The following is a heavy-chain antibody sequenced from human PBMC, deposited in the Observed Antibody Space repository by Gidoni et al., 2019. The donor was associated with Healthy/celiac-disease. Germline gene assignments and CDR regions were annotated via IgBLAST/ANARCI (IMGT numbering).Heavy chain of an antibody. V-gene: IGHV1-3*01. CDR1: GYTFTSYA. Sequence: QVQLVQSGAEVKKPGASVTVSCKASGYTFTSYAMHWVRQAPGQRIEWMGWINAGNGNTKDSQKFQGRVTITRDTTASTAYMELSSLRSEDTAVYYCASGIAVANGGMDVWGQGTTVTVSS. CDR3: ASGIAVANGGMDV. J-gene: IGHJ6*02. CDR2: INAGNGNT. D-gene: IGHD6-19*01.